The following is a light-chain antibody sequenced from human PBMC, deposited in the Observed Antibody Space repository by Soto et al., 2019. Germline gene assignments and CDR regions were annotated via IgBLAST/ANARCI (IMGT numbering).Light chain of an antibody. CDR1: TSDVGSYNR. Sequence: QSALPQPASVSGSPGQSITISCTGTTSDVGSYNRVSWYQQYPGKAPTLMINDVSNRPSGVSDRFSGSKSGNTASLTISGLQADDEADYYCCSDAGSSSYVFGTGTKVTVL. J-gene: IGLJ1*01. V-gene: IGLV2-23*02. CDR3: CSDAGSSSYV. CDR2: DVS.